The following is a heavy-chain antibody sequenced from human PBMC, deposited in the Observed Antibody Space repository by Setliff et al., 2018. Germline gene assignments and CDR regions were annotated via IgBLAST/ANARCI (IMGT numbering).Heavy chain of an antibody. CDR2: IKQDGSEK. D-gene: IGHD3-16*01. J-gene: IGHJ4*02. CDR1: GFTFSSYW. CDR3: ASDGGEY. Sequence: GGSLRLSCAASGFTFSSYWMSWVRQAPGKGLEWVANIKQDGSEKYYVDSVKGRFTISRDNAKNALYLQMNSRGAEDTAVYYFASDGGEYWGQGTLVTVSS. V-gene: IGHV3-7*01.